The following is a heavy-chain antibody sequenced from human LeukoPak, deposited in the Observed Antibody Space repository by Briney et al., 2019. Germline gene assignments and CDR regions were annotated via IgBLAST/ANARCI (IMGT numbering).Heavy chain of an antibody. CDR1: GGTFSSYA. Sequence: ASVKVSCKASGGTFSSYAISWVRQAPGQGLEWMGGIIPIFGTANYAQKFQGSVTINTDESTRTAYMELSSLRSEDTAVYYCAVPAAIDYYYYYYMDVWGKGTTVTVSS. J-gene: IGHJ6*03. V-gene: IGHV1-69*05. CDR2: IIPIFGTA. CDR3: AVPAAIDYYYYYYMDV. D-gene: IGHD2-2*01.